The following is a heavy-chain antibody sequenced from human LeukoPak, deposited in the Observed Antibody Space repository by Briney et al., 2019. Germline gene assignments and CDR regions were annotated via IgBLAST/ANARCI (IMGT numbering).Heavy chain of an antibody. CDR3: ARSSGSYHPLDY. D-gene: IGHD1-26*01. Sequence: PSETLSLTCTVSGGSISSYYWSWIRQPPGKGLEWIGYIYYSGTTDYNPSLKSRVTISVDTSNNQFSLKVSSVTAADTAVYYCARSSGSYHPLDYWGQGTLVTVSS. CDR1: GGSISSYY. J-gene: IGHJ4*02. CDR2: IYYSGTT. V-gene: IGHV4-59*01.